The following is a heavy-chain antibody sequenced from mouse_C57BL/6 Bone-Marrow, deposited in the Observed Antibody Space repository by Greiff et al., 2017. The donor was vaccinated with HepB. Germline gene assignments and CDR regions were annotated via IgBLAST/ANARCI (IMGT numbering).Heavy chain of an antibody. CDR2: IWRGGST. CDR1: GFSLTSYG. J-gene: IGHJ2*01. Sequence: VQLQESGPGLVQPSPSLSITCTVSGFSLTSYGVHWVRQSPGQGLEWLGVIWRGGSTDYNAAFMSRLSITKDNTKSQVFFKMNSLQADDAAIYYCAKLRSGDYWGQGTTLTVSS. CDR3: AKLRSGDY. V-gene: IGHV2-5*01.